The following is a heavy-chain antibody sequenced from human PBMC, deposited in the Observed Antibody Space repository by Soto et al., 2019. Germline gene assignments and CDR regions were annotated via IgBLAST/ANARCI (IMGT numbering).Heavy chain of an antibody. CDR2: IYHSGST. Sequence: QVQLQESGPGLVKPSGTLSLTCAVSGGSISSSNWWSWVRQPPGKGLEWIGEIYHSGSTNYNPSLKSRVTISVDTSKIQFSLKLSSVTAADTAVYYCARDYYDSSGYPYWYFDLWGRGTLVTVSS. J-gene: IGHJ2*01. D-gene: IGHD3-22*01. V-gene: IGHV4-4*02. CDR3: ARDYYDSSGYPYWYFDL. CDR1: GGSISSSNW.